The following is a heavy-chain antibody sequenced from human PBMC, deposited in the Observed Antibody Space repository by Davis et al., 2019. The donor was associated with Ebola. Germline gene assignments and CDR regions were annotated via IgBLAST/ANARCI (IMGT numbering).Heavy chain of an antibody. Sequence: GGSLRLSCAASGFPFSTYAMNWVRQAPGKGLEWVSGISGSGSHTYYRDSVKGRFTISRDNSKKTLSLQMESLRAEDTAVYYCAKDWVSAVEGTLDFDNWGQGTQVIVSS. CDR1: GFPFSTYA. J-gene: IGHJ4*02. CDR2: ISGSGSHT. D-gene: IGHD5-24*01. V-gene: IGHV3-23*01. CDR3: AKDWVSAVEGTLDFDN.